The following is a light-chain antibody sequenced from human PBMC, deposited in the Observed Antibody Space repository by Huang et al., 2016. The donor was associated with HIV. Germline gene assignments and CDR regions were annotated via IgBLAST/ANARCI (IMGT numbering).Light chain of an antibody. CDR2: GGS. J-gene: IGKJ1*01. CDR1: QGVSNN. V-gene: IGKV3D-15*01. CDR3: LHYNNWPPWT. Sequence: EIVLTQSPATLSVSPGERATLSCRASQGVSNNLAWYQQKPGQTPRLLIHGGSTRATGIAAKFSGRGSGTDFTLTISSRQPEDFAVYYCLHYNNWPPWTFGQGTQVEI.